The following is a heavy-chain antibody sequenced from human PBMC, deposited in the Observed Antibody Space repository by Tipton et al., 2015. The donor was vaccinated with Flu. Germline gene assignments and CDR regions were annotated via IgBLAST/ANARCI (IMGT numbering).Heavy chain of an antibody. D-gene: IGHD5-12*01. J-gene: IGHJ4*02. Sequence: TLSLTCAVSGDSISSGAHYWSWIRQPPGKGLEWIGYIYYTGSTSYNPSLKSRVTISVDTSKNQFSLKLSSVTAADTAVYYCARGGVSNSGYRNWGQGTLVTVSS. V-gene: IGHV4-61*08. CDR1: GDSISSGAHY. CDR2: IYYTGST. CDR3: ARGGVSNSGYRN.